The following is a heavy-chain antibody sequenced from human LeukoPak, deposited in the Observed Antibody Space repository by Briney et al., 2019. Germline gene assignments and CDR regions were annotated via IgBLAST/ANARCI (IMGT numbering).Heavy chain of an antibody. V-gene: IGHV3-23*01. CDR1: GFTFSSSA. CDR2: ISDTGRLS. Sequence: GGSLRLSCAASGFTFSSSAMSWVRQAPGKGLEWVAAISDTGRLSYCADSVNGRFTISRDNSKNTLYLQINSLRVEDTAVYYCIVFGDSNHWGQGTLVTVSS. J-gene: IGHJ5*02. CDR3: IVFGDSNH. D-gene: IGHD4-17*01.